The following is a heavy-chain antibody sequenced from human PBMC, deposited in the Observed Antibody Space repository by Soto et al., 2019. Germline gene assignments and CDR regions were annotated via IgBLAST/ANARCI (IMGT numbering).Heavy chain of an antibody. CDR3: ARGITIFGVVTWSLNWFDP. V-gene: IGHV1-18*01. J-gene: IGHJ5*02. Sequence: ASVKVSCKVSGYTLTELSMHWVRQAPGQGLEWMGWISAYNGNTNYAQKLQGRVTMTTDTSTSTAYMELRSLRSDDTAVYYCARGITIFGVVTWSLNWFDPWGQGTLVTVSS. D-gene: IGHD3-3*01. CDR2: ISAYNGNT. CDR1: GYTLTELS.